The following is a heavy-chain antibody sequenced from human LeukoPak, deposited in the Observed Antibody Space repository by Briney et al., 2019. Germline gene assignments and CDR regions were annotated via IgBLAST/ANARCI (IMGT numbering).Heavy chain of an antibody. CDR1: GFTFDDYA. CDR2: ISWTSGSI. J-gene: IGHJ4*02. CDR3: AKDRDYDILTGYYPSIDY. V-gene: IGHV3-9*01. D-gene: IGHD3-9*01. Sequence: PGGSMRLSCAASGFTFDDYAMHLVRQAPGKGLEWVSGISWTSGSIGYADSVKGRFTISRDNAKNSLYLQMNSLRAEDTALYYCAKDRDYDILTGYYPSIDYWGQGTLVTVSS.